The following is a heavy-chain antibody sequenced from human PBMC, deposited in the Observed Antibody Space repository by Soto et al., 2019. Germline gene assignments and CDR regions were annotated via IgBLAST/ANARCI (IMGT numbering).Heavy chain of an antibody. CDR3: ARSTSPLYSMDV. CDR2: MHPSDSDT. CDR1: GYNFTNDW. Sequence: PGESLKISCKGSGYNFTNDWIAWVRQRPGKGLEWMGIMHPSDSDTRYSPSFRGQVTISADKSITTAYLQWSSLKASDTAIYYCARSTSPLYSMDVWGQGTTVTVS. J-gene: IGHJ6*02. V-gene: IGHV5-51*01. D-gene: IGHD2-2*02.